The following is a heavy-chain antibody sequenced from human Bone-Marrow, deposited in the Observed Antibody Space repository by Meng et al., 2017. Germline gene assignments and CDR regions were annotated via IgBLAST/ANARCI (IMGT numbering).Heavy chain of an antibody. J-gene: IGHJ4*02. CDR3: ARAKVRLYYFDY. CDR2: IWYDGSNK. V-gene: IGHV3-33*01. Sequence: SCAASGFTFSSYGMHWVRQAPGKGLEWVAVIWYDGSNKYYADSVKGRFTISRDNSKNTLYLQMNSLRAEDTAVYYCARAKVRLYYFDYWGQGTLVTVSS. CDR1: GFTFSSYG.